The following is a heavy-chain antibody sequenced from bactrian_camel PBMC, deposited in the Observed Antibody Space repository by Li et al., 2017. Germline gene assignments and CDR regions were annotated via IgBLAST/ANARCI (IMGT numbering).Heavy chain of an antibody. D-gene: IGHD3*01. V-gene: IGHV3S53*01. J-gene: IGHJ6*01. CDR3: AADLTWVATPSVTFSANFAY. Sequence: HVQLVESGGGSVQAGGSLRLSCAASGYMSDHQYCMAWFRQAPGKEREGVASIDSVGTTSYGDSVKGRFTLSRDNAKNTVYLQMNNLDSEDTAVYFCAADLTWVATPSVTFSANFAYWGQGTQVTVS. CDR2: IDSVGTT. CDR1: GYMSDHQYC.